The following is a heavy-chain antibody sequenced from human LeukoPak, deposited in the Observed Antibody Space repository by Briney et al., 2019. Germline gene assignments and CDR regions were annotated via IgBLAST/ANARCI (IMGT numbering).Heavy chain of an antibody. CDR2: IWYDGSNK. V-gene: IGHV3-33*01. Sequence: GGSLRLSCAASGFTFSSYGMHWVRQAPGKGLEWVAVIWYDGSNKYYADSMKGRFTISRDNSKNTLYLQMNSLRAEDTAVYYCARKQWPIDYWGQGTLVTVSS. D-gene: IGHD6-19*01. CDR1: GFTFSSYG. J-gene: IGHJ4*02. CDR3: ARKQWPIDY.